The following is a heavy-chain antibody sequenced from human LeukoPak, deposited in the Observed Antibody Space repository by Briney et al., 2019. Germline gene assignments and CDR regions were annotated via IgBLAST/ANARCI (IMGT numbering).Heavy chain of an antibody. J-gene: IGHJ3*02. Sequence: ASVKVSCKASGYTFTSYYMHWVRQAPGQGLEWMGIINPSGGSTSYALKFQGRVTMTRDTPTSTLYMELSSLRSEDTAVYYCARYYGSGIFGFDIWGQGTMVTVSS. CDR1: GYTFTSYY. CDR2: INPSGGST. CDR3: ARYYGSGIFGFDI. V-gene: IGHV1-46*01. D-gene: IGHD3-10*01.